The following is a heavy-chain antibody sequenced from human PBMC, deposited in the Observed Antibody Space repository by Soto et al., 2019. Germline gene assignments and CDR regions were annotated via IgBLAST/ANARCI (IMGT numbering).Heavy chain of an antibody. CDR3: ARHGLRVVDS. CDR2: IYYSGST. Sequence: SETLSLTCTVSGGSISSSSYYWGWIRQPPGKGLGWIGCIYYSGSTYYNPSLKSRVTISVDTSQNQYSLELSSVTAADTAVYFCARHGLRVVDSWGRGILVTVSS. CDR1: GGSISSSSYY. J-gene: IGHJ4*02. V-gene: IGHV4-39*01.